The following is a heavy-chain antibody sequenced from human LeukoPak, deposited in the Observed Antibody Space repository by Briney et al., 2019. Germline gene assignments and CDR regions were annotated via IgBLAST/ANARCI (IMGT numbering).Heavy chain of an antibody. CDR3: AREDDDAFDI. J-gene: IGHJ3*02. CDR1: GFTFSSYG. V-gene: IGHV3-30*03. CDR2: ISYDGSNK. Sequence: PGGSLRLSCAASGFTFSSYGIHWVRQAPGKGLEWVAVISYDGSNKYYADSVKGRFTISRENAKNSLYLQMNSLRAGDTAVYYCAREDDDAFDIWGQGTMVTVSS.